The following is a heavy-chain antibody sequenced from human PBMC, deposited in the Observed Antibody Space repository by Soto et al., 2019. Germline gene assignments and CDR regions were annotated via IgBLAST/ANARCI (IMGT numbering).Heavy chain of an antibody. D-gene: IGHD6-13*01. J-gene: IGHJ4*02. Sequence: PSETLSLTCAVSGGSISSGGYSWSWIRQPPGKGLEWIGYIYHSGSTYYNPSLKSRVTISVDRSKNQFSLKLSSVTAADTAVYYCARESRSWYGSIWDYWGQGTLVTVSS. CDR1: GGSISSGGYS. CDR2: IYHSGST. CDR3: ARESRSWYGSIWDY. V-gene: IGHV4-30-2*01.